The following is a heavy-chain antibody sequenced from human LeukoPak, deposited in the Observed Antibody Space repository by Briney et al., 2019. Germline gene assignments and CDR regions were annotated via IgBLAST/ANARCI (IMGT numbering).Heavy chain of an antibody. Sequence: ASVKVSCKASGYTFTSYDINWVRQATGQGLEWMGWMNPNSGNTGYAQKFQGRVTMTRNTSTSTAYMELSSLRSEDTAVYYCARDSRGYSGYYYYYYGMDVWGQGTTVTVSS. CDR2: MNPNSGNT. J-gene: IGHJ6*02. V-gene: IGHV1-8*01. CDR3: ARDSRGYSGYYYYYYGMDV. CDR1: GYTFTSYD. D-gene: IGHD5-12*01.